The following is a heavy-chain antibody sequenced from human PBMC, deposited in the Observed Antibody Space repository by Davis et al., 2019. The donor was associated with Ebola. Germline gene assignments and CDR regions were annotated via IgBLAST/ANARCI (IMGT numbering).Heavy chain of an antibody. V-gene: IGHV4-39*01. CDR3: ASGGYSGYDGYFDD. Sequence: SETLSLTCTVSGASISVNDYYWGWIRQPPGKGLEWIGTIYYSGSTDYNPSLESRVTISAATSKNQFSLKLTSVTAADTALYYCASGGYSGYDGYFDDWGQGTLVTVSS. CDR1: GASISVNDYY. CDR2: IYYSGST. D-gene: IGHD5-12*01. J-gene: IGHJ4*02.